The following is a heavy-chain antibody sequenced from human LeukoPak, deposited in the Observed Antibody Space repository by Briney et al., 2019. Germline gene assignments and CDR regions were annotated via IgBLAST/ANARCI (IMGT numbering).Heavy chain of an antibody. Sequence: PGGSLRLSCAASGFTFDDYGTSWVRQAPGKGLEWVSGINWNGGSTGYADSVKGRFTISRDNAKNSLHLQMNSRRAEDTALYYCARLGVGATRDAFDIWGQGTMVTVSS. J-gene: IGHJ3*02. V-gene: IGHV3-20*04. D-gene: IGHD1-26*01. CDR2: INWNGGST. CDR3: ARLGVGATRDAFDI. CDR1: GFTFDDYG.